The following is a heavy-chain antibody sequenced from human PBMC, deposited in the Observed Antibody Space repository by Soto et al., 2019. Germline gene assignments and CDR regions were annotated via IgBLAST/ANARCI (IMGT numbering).Heavy chain of an antibody. Sequence: TSETLSLTCTVSGGSISSSSYYWGWIRQPPGKGLEWIGSIYYSGSTYYNPSLKSRVTISVDTSKNQFSLKLSSVTAADTAVYYRARRIAAQNYYYGMDVWGQGTTVTVSS. CDR2: IYYSGST. D-gene: IGHD6-6*01. V-gene: IGHV4-39*01. CDR1: GGSISSSSYY. J-gene: IGHJ6*02. CDR3: ARRIAAQNYYYGMDV.